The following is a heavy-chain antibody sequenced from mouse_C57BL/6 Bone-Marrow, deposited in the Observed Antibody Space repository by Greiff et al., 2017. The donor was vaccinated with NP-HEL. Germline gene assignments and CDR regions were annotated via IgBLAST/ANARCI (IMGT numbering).Heavy chain of an antibody. J-gene: IGHJ3*01. CDR3: ARDGEGYDVPSWFAY. CDR1: GYTFTDYN. D-gene: IGHD2-2*01. Sequence: VQLQQSGPELVKPGASVKIPCKASGYTFTDYNMDWVKQSHGKSLEWIGDINPNNGGTIYNQKFKGKATLTVDKSSSTAYMELRSLTSEDTAVYYCARDGEGYDVPSWFAYWGQGTLVTVSA. V-gene: IGHV1-18*01. CDR2: INPNNGGT.